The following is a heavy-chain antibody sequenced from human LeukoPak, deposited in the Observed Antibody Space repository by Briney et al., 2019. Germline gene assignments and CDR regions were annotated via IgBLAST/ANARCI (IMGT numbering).Heavy chain of an antibody. CDR3: ASSGRTVDTAMNS. J-gene: IGHJ4*02. Sequence: ASVKVSCRASGYTFTSYYMHWVRQAPGQGLEWMGWINPNSGGTNYAQKFQGRVTMTRDTSISTAYMELSRLRSDDTAVYYCASSGRTVDTAMNSWGQGTLVTVSS. CDR2: INPNSGGT. CDR1: GYTFTSYY. D-gene: IGHD5-18*01. V-gene: IGHV1-2*02.